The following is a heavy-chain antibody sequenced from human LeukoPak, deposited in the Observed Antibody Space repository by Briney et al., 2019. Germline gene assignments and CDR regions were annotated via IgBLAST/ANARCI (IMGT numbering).Heavy chain of an antibody. CDR3: ARFGYYDSSGYYLFDY. CDR1: GYTSTGYY. CDR2: INPNSGGT. V-gene: IGHV1-2*02. Sequence: GASVKVSCKASGYTSTGYYMHWVRQAPGQGLEWMGWINPNSGGTNYAQKFQGRVTMTRDTSISTAYMELSRLRSDDTAVYYCARFGYYDSSGYYLFDYWGQGTLVTVSS. J-gene: IGHJ4*02. D-gene: IGHD3-22*01.